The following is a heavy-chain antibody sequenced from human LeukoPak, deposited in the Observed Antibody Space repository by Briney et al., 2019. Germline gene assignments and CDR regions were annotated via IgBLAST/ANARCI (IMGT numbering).Heavy chain of an antibody. Sequence: ASVNVSCKASGYTFTIYDFNWVRQATGQRPEWMGWMSPNSGDTGYAQKFQDRVTMTRNTSISTAYMELSSLRSDDTAVYYCARGPPNWGYDYWGPGTLVTVSS. CDR1: GYTFTIYD. J-gene: IGHJ4*02. V-gene: IGHV1-8*01. CDR3: ARGPPNWGYDY. D-gene: IGHD7-27*01. CDR2: MSPNSGDT.